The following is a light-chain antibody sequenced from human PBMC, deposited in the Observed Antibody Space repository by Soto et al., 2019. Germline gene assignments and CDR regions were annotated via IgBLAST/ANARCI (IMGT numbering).Light chain of an antibody. CDR2: AAS. CDR1: QGISSY. Sequence: DIQLTQSPSFLSASVGDRVTITCRASQGISSYLAWYQQKPGKAPKLLIYAASTLQSGVPSRLSGSGSGTEFTLTISSLQPEDFAVYYCQQYNSWPPLPTFGGGTKVEIK. V-gene: IGKV1-9*01. J-gene: IGKJ4*01. CDR3: QQYNSWPPLPT.